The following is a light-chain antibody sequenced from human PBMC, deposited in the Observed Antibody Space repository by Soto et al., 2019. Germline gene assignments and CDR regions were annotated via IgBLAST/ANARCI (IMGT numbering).Light chain of an antibody. CDR3: QQYNKWPLFT. Sequence: ETVMTQSPATLSVSTGERATLSCRASLSVGSNLACYQQRPGQAPRILIYGASTRATGIPVRFSGSGAGTEFTLTISSLQSDDFGCYYCQQYNKWPLFTFGPGTRVDMK. V-gene: IGKV3-15*01. CDR1: LSVGSN. J-gene: IGKJ3*01. CDR2: GAS.